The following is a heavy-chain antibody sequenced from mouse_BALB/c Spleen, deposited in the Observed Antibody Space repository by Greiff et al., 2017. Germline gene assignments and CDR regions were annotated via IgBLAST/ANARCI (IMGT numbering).Heavy chain of an antibody. Sequence: VQLQQSGPELVKPGASVKMSCKASGYTFTSYVMHWVKQKPGQGLEWIGYINPYNDVTKYNEKFKGKATLTSDKSSSTAYMELSSLTSEDSAVYDGARGERGYDGAWFAYWGQGTLVTVSA. J-gene: IGHJ3*01. CDR2: INPYNDVT. CDR1: GYTFTSYV. V-gene: IGHV1-14*01. CDR3: ARGERGYDGAWFAY. D-gene: IGHD2-2*01.